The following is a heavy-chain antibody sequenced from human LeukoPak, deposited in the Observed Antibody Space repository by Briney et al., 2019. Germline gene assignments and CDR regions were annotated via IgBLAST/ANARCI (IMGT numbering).Heavy chain of an antibody. Sequence: PWETLSLTCAVYGGSFSGYYWSWIRQPPGKGLEWIGEINHSGSTNYNPSLKRGVTISVDTYKNKFFLKLSAVNGADTAVYYCARGLKRVSEFYFDYWGQGTLVTVSS. J-gene: IGHJ4*02. D-gene: IGHD6-13*01. CDR2: INHSGST. V-gene: IGHV4-34*01. CDR3: ARGLKRVSEFYFDY. CDR1: GGSFSGYY.